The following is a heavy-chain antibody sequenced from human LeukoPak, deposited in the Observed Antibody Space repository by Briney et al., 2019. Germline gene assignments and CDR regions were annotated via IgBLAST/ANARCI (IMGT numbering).Heavy chain of an antibody. V-gene: IGHV4-39*01. D-gene: IGHD4-23*01. Sequence: PSETLSLTCTVSGGSISSSSYYWGWIRQPPGKGLEWIGSIYYSGSTYYNPSLKSRVTISVDTSKNQFSLKLSSVTAADTAVYYCARAQTTVAYPFLYWGQGTLVTVSS. J-gene: IGHJ4*02. CDR3: ARAQTTVAYPFLY. CDR2: IYYSGST. CDR1: GGSISSSSYY.